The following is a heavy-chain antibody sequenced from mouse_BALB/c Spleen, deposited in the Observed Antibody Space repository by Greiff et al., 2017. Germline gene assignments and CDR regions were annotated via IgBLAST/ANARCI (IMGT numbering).Heavy chain of an antibody. D-gene: IGHD2-14*01. Sequence: EVKLVESGGGLVKPGGSLKLSCAASGFTFSSYAMSWVRQTPEKRLEWVATISSGGSYTYYPDSVKGRFTISRDNAKNTLYLQMSSLRSEDTAMYYCARREDEVQDYWGQGTTLTVSS. CDR1: GFTFSSYA. V-gene: IGHV5-9-3*01. CDR2: ISSGGSYT. CDR3: ARREDEVQDY. J-gene: IGHJ2*01.